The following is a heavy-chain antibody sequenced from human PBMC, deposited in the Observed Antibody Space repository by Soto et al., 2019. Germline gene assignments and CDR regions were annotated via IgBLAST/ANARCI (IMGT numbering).Heavy chain of an antibody. CDR3: AKRLGYSGFDY. CDR2: ISYDGSNK. J-gene: IGHJ4*02. Sequence: LRLSCAASGFAFSSYGMHWVRQAPGKGLEWVAVISYDGSNKYYADSVKGRFTISRDNSKNTLYLQMNSLRAEDTAVYYCAKRLGYSGFDYWGQGTLVTVSS. CDR1: GFAFSSYG. D-gene: IGHD2-15*01. V-gene: IGHV3-30*18.